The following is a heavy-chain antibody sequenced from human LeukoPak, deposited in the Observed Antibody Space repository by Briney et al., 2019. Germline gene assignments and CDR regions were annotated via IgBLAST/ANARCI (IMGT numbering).Heavy chain of an antibody. V-gene: IGHV4-59*08. CDR1: GGSISSYY. J-gene: IGHJ5*02. Sequence: SETLSLTCTVSGGSISSYYWSWIRQPPGKGLEWIGYIYYSGSTNYNPSLKSRVTISVDTSKNQFSLKLSSVTAADTAVYYCARVRGSLNWFDPWGQGTLVTVSS. D-gene: IGHD2-15*01. CDR3: ARVRGSLNWFDP. CDR2: IYYSGST.